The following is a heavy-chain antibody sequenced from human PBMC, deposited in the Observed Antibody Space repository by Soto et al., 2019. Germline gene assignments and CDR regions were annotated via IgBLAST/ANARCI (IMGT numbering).Heavy chain of an antibody. Sequence: GESLKISCKGSGYSFTSYWISWVRQMPGKGLGWMGRVDPSDSYTNYSPSFQGHVTISADKSISTAYLQWSSLKASDTAMYYCASCCKRVGGVPAGIALRGQGTTVTGSS. J-gene: IGHJ6*02. V-gene: IGHV5-10-1*01. CDR1: GYSFTSYW. CDR2: VDPSDSYT. D-gene: IGHD3-16*01. CDR3: ASCCKRVGGVPAGIAL.